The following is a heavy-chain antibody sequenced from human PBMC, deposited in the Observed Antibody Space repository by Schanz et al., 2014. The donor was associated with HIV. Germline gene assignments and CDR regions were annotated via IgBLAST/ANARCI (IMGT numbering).Heavy chain of an antibody. CDR3: AKDQGYEFWSGYYNYYDMDV. V-gene: IGHV3-30*18. CDR2: ISYDGSHQ. D-gene: IGHD3-3*01. CDR1: GFTFSSYA. Sequence: QVQLVESGGGVVQPGRSLRLSCAASGFTFSSYAMHWVRQAPDRGLEWVAVISYDGSHQYYADSVKGRLTISRDNSKNTLYLQMNSLRAEDTAVYYCAKDQGYEFWSGYYNYYDMDVWGQGTTVTVSS. J-gene: IGHJ6*02.